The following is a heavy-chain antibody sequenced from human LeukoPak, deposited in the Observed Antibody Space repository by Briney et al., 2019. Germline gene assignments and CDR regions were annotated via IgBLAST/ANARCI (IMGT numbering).Heavy chain of an antibody. J-gene: IGHJ5*02. Sequence: GESLKISCEGSGYTFTRYWIGWVRQMPGKGLECMAIIYPGDSDTRYSPSFQGQVTISVDKSISTAYMQWSSLKASDTAIYYCVRTSGWYSSWFDPWGQGTLVTVSS. CDR3: VRTSGWYSSWFDP. V-gene: IGHV5-51*01. CDR1: GYTFTRYW. CDR2: IYPGDSDT. D-gene: IGHD6-19*01.